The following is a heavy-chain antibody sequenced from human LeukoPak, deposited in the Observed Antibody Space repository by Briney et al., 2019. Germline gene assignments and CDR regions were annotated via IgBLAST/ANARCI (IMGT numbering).Heavy chain of an antibody. J-gene: IGHJ4*02. V-gene: IGHV4-4*02. CDR1: GGSISSSNW. D-gene: IGHD4-23*01. Sequence: PSGTLSLTCAVSGGSISSSNWWSWVRQPPGKGLEWSGEIYHSGSTNYNPSLKRQVTISVDKSKNQFSLKLSSVTAADTAVYYWARCLHGANSGAWTDYWGQGTLVTVSS. CDR3: ARCLHGANSGAWTDY. CDR2: IYHSGST.